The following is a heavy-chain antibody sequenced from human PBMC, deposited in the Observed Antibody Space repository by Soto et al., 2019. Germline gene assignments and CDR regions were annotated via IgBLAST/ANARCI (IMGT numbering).Heavy chain of an antibody. CDR1: GYTFTGYY. V-gene: IGHV1-2*02. Sequence: GASVKVSCKASGYTFTGYYMHWVRQAPGQGLEWMGWINPNSGGTNYAQKFQGRVTMTRDTSISTAYMELSRLRSDDTAVYYCARVRRTGELYYYYYYGMDVWGQGTTVTVSS. J-gene: IGHJ6*02. CDR3: ARVRRTGELYYYYYYGMDV. D-gene: IGHD3-9*01. CDR2: INPNSGGT.